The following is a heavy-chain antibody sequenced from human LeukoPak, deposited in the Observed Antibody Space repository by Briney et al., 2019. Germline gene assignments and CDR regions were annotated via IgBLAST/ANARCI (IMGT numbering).Heavy chain of an antibody. D-gene: IGHD3/OR15-3a*01. CDR3: ARDHLLDWYYYYMDV. CDR2: INWNGGST. CDR1: GFTFDDYG. J-gene: IGHJ6*03. V-gene: IGHV3-20*04. Sequence: GGSLRLSCAASGFTFDDYGMSWVRQAPGKGLEWVSGINWNGGSTGYIDSVKGRFTISRDNAKNSLYLQMNSLGAEDTALYYCARDHLLDWYYYYMDVWGKGTTVTVSS.